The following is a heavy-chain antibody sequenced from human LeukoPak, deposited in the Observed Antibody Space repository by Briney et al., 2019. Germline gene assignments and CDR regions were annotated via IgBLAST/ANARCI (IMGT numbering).Heavy chain of an antibody. D-gene: IGHD3-3*01. J-gene: IGHJ4*02. V-gene: IGHV1-18*01. CDR1: GYTFTSYG. Sequence: ASVKVSCKASGYTFTSYGISWVRQAPGQGLEWMGWISAYNGNTNYAQRLQGRVTMTTDTSTSTAYMELRSLRSDDTAVYYGARAPYYDFWSGYYKYYFDYWGQGTLVTVSS. CDR3: ARAPYYDFWSGYYKYYFDY. CDR2: ISAYNGNT.